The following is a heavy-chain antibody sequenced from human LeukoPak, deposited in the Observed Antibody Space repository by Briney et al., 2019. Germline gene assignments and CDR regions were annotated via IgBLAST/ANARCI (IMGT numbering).Heavy chain of an antibody. Sequence: GGSLRLSCAASGFTFSSYGTHWVRQAPGKGLEWVAVIWYDGSNKYYADSVKGRFTISRDNSKNTLYLQMNSLRAEDTAVYYCARDSSILWGISNGGDCWGQGTLVTVSS. J-gene: IGHJ4*02. V-gene: IGHV3-33*01. CDR3: ARDSSILWGISNGGDC. D-gene: IGHD3-16*01. CDR2: IWYDGSNK. CDR1: GFTFSSYG.